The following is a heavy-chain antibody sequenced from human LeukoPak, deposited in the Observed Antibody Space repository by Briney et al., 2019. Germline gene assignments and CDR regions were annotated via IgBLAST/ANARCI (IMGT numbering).Heavy chain of an antibody. CDR2: IYSGGST. CDR1: GFTVSSNY. CDR3: ARDPLSPSSN. Sequence: GGSLRLSCAASGFTVSSNYMSWVRQAPGKGLEWVSVIYSGGSTYYADSVKGRFTISRDNSKNTLYLQMDSLRAEDTAVYYRARDPLSPSSNWGQGTLVTVSS. J-gene: IGHJ4*02. V-gene: IGHV3-53*01. D-gene: IGHD2-2*01.